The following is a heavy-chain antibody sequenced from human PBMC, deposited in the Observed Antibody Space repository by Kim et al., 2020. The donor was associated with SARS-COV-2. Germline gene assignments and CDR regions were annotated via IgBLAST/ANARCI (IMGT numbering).Heavy chain of an antibody. CDR2: ISSSSSYI. D-gene: IGHD5-12*01. V-gene: IGHV3-21*01. CDR1: GFTFSSYS. CDR3: ARDGDGYNWFDY. J-gene: IGHJ4*02. Sequence: GGSLRLSCAASGFTFSSYSMNWVRQAPGKGLEWVSSISSSSSYIYYADSVKGRFTISRDNAKNSLYLQMNSLRAEDTAVYYCARDGDGYNWFDYWGQGTLVTVSS.